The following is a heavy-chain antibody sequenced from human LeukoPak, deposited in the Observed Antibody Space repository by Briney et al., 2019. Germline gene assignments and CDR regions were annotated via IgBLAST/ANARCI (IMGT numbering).Heavy chain of an antibody. CDR2: ISASGGST. Sequence: PGGSLRLSCAASGFTFSSYAMSWVRQAPGKGLEWVSAISASGGSTYYADSVKGRFTISRDNSKNTLYLQMNSLRAEDTAMYYCGRPGYSSGWLDNWGQGTLVTVSS. V-gene: IGHV3-23*01. D-gene: IGHD6-19*01. CDR3: GRPGYSSGWLDN. J-gene: IGHJ4*02. CDR1: GFTFSSYA.